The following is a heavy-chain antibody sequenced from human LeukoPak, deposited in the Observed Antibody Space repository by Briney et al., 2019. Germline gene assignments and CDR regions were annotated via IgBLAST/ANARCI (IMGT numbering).Heavy chain of an antibody. CDR3: ARGGAYYYDSSGYMFDY. J-gene: IGHJ4*02. CDR1: GGSISSGGYP. D-gene: IGHD3-22*01. CDR2: IYHSGST. V-gene: IGHV4-30-2*01. Sequence: SETLSLTCAVSGGSISSGGYPWSWIRQPPGKGLEWIGYIYHSGSTYYNPSLKSRVTISVDRSKNQFSLKLSSVTAADTAVYYCARGGAYYYDSSGYMFDYWGQGTLVTVSS.